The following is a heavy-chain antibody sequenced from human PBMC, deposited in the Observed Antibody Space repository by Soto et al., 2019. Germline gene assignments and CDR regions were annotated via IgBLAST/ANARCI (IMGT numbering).Heavy chain of an antibody. D-gene: IGHD3-10*01. CDR2: IIPIFGTA. V-gene: IGHV1-69*13. J-gene: IGHJ4*02. CDR1: GGTFSSYA. Sequence: ASVKVSCKASGGTFSSYAISWVRQAPGQGLEWMGGIIPIFGTANYAQKFQGRVTITADESTSTAYMELSSLRSEDTAVYYCARGRISYYGYYYFDYWGQGTLVTVSS. CDR3: ARGRISYYGYYYFDY.